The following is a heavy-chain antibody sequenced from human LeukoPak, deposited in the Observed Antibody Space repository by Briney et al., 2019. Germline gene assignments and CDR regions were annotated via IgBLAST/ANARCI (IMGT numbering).Heavy chain of an antibody. J-gene: IGHJ4*02. CDR1: GFTFTSYA. V-gene: IGHV3-23*01. CDR3: AKDRDDCGGDCYYFDY. Sequence: GESLRLSCAASGFTFTSYAMSWVRQAPGKGLEWVSGISAGGENTDYADSVKGRFTISRDNSKNTLYLQMNSLRAEDTAVYYCAKDRDDCGGDCYYFDYWGQGTLVTVSS. D-gene: IGHD2-21*02. CDR2: ISAGGENT.